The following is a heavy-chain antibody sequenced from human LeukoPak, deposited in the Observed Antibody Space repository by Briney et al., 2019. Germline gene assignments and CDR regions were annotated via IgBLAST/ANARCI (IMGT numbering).Heavy chain of an antibody. CDR1: GYTFTSYA. J-gene: IGHJ3*02. V-gene: IGHV1-3*03. CDR3: ARGTGGYIDAFDI. D-gene: IGHD6-25*01. CDR2: INAGNGNT. Sequence: GASVKVSCKASGYTFTSYAMHWVRQAPGQRLEWMGWINAGNGNTKYSQEFQGRVTITRDTSASTAYMELSSLRPEDMAVYYCARGTGGYIDAFDIWGQGTMVTVSS.